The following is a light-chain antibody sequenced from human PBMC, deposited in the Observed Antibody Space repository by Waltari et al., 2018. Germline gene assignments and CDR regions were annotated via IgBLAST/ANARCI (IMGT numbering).Light chain of an antibody. J-gene: IGLJ3*02. Sequence: QAGLTQPPSVSKDLRETATLTCTGNSNNIGNLGAAWLQQHQGHPPKLLSDRSKSRPSEISERFSASMSGDTASLTITGLQAEDEADYYCTAWDRRLSVWVFGGGTKLTVL. CDR2: RSK. V-gene: IGLV10-54*04. CDR1: SNNIGNLG. CDR3: TAWDRRLSVWV.